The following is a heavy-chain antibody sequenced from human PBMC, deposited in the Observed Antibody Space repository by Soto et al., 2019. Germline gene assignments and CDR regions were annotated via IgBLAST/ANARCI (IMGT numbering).Heavy chain of an antibody. V-gene: IGHV4-61*08. CDR2: IYYSGST. Sequence: SETLSLTCTVSGGYSSSGGYYWSWIRQHPGKGLEWIGYIYYSGSTKYNASLKSRVTMSVDASNNEFSLKMTSMTAADTAIYYCARDSSNYAFDYWGQGTKVTVSS. J-gene: IGHJ4*02. CDR1: GGYSSSGGYY. D-gene: IGHD3-10*01. CDR3: ARDSSNYAFDY.